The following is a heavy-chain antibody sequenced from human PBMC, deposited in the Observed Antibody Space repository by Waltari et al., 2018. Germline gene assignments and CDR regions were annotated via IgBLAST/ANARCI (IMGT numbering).Heavy chain of an antibody. CDR3: ARGRVDFGY. CDR1: GFAFSTHW. Sequence: EVQLVESGGNLVQPGGSLRLSCAASGFAFSTHWMSWVRQAPGKGLEGVGNVKGGGSGKYYVDCVKGRFTISRDNAKKSLHLQMDSLRAEHTAVYCCARGRVDFGYWGQGTLVTVSS. CDR2: VKGGGSGK. J-gene: IGHJ4*02. V-gene: IGHV3-7*01.